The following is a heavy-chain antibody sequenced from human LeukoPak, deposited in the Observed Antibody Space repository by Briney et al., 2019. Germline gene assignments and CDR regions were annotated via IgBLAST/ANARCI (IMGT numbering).Heavy chain of an antibody. Sequence: SETLSLTCAVYGGSFSGYYWSWIRQPPGKGLEGIGEINHSGSTNYNPSLKSRVTISVETSKNQFSLKLSSVPAAGTAVYYCARVSFWSAKGRPFDYWGQGTLVTVSS. J-gene: IGHJ4*02. V-gene: IGHV4-34*01. CDR3: ARVSFWSAKGRPFDY. CDR2: INHSGST. D-gene: IGHD3-3*01. CDR1: GGSFSGYY.